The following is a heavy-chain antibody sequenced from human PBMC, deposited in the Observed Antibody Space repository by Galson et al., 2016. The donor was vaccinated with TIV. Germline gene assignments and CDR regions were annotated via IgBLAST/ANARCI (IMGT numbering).Heavy chain of an antibody. CDR3: ARDPTDYPSAFFLYGMGV. CDR1: GFSFDVHA. J-gene: IGHJ6*02. V-gene: IGHV3-9*01. CDR2: ISWDSSNI. D-gene: IGHD4-11*01. Sequence: SLRLSCAASGFSFDVHAMHWVRQPPGKGLEWVSSISWDSSNIGYADTVKGRFAISRVNSKNALYLEMNSLTTEDTAVYFCARDPTDYPSAFFLYGMGVWGQGTTVVVSS.